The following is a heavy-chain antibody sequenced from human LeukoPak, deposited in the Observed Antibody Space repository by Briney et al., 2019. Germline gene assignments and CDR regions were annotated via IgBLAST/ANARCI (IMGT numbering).Heavy chain of an antibody. CDR2: INPSGGST. Sequence: ASVKVSCKASGYTFTSYYMHWVRQAPGQGLEWMGIINPSGGSTSYAQKFQGRVTMARDTSTSTVYMELSSLRSEDTAVYYCARILSAYGDSDYWGQGTLVTVSS. V-gene: IGHV1-46*01. D-gene: IGHD4-17*01. CDR3: ARILSAYGDSDY. CDR1: GYTFTSYY. J-gene: IGHJ4*02.